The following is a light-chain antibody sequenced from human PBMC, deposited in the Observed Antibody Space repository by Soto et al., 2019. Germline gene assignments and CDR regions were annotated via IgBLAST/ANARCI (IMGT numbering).Light chain of an antibody. V-gene: IGKV3-20*01. CDR1: QSVSSSY. CDR2: GAS. J-gene: IGKJ1*01. CDR3: QQYGSSPRT. Sequence: EIVWTQSPGTLSLSPGERATLSCRASQSVSSSYLAWYQQQDGQAPRLLIYGASSRATGIPDRFSGSGSGTDFTLTISRLEPEDFAVDYCQQYGSSPRTFGQGPKVDIK.